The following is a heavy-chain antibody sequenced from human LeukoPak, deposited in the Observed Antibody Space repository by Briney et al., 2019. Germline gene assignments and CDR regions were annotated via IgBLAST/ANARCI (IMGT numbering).Heavy chain of an antibody. CDR2: INAGNGNT. CDR1: GYTFTSYA. J-gene: IGHJ3*02. V-gene: IGHV1-3*01. Sequence: RWASVKVSCKASGYTFTSYAMHWVRQAPGQRLEWMGWINAGNGNTKYSQKFQGRVTITRDTSASTAYMELSGLRSEDTAVYYCARYQLLLDAFDIWGQGTMVTVSS. CDR3: ARYQLLLDAFDI. D-gene: IGHD2-2*01.